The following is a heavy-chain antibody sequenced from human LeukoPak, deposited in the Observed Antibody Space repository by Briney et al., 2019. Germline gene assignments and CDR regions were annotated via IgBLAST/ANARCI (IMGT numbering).Heavy chain of an antibody. CDR3: AKGTVTVPAVVDY. D-gene: IGHD2-2*01. V-gene: IGHV3-30*02. Sequence: GRSLRLSCAASGFTFSNFLMHWVRQAPGKGLDWLAYIRNDGSNKYYADSVKGRFTISRDNSKNTLYLQMNSLRAEDTAVYYCAKGTVTVPAVVDYWGQGTLVTVSS. CDR2: IRNDGSNK. J-gene: IGHJ4*02. CDR1: GFTFSNFL.